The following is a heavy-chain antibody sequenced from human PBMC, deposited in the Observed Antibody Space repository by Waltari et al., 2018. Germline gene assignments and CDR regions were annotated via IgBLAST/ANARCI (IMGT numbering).Heavy chain of an antibody. D-gene: IGHD5-12*01. J-gene: IGHJ6*02. Sequence: QVQLVQSGAEVKKPGSSVKVSCKASGGTFSSYAISWVRQAPGQGLEWMGGVIPIFGTANYAQKFQGRVTITADESTSTAYMELSSLRSEDTAVYYCARDGVWLRSDYYYYGMDVWGQGTTVTVSS. V-gene: IGHV1-69*01. CDR1: GGTFSSYA. CDR2: VIPIFGTA. CDR3: ARDGVWLRSDYYYYGMDV.